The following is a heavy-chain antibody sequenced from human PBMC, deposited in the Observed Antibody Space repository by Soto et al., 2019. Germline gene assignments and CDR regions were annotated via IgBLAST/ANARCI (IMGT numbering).Heavy chain of an antibody. D-gene: IGHD2-2*01. CDR1: GGSISSGGYS. V-gene: IGHV4-30-2*01. CDR2: IYHSGST. J-gene: IGHJ5*02. Sequence: TCAVSGGSISSGGYSWSWIRQPPGKGLEWIGYIYHSGSTYYNPSLKSRVTISVDRSKNQFSLKLSSVTAADTAVYYCARFFMGAIVLVPAASGWFDPWGQGTLVTVSS. CDR3: ARFFMGAIVLVPAASGWFDP.